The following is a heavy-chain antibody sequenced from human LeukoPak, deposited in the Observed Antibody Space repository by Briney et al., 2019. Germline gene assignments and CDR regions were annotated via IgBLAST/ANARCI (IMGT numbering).Heavy chain of an antibody. CDR3: ARELGGYGMDV. V-gene: IGHV4-59*01. D-gene: IGHD2-15*01. Sequence: SETLSLTCTVSGGSISSYYWSWIRQPPGKGLEWIGYIYYSGSTNYNPSLKSRVTISVDTSKSQFSLKLSSVTAADTAVYYCARELGGYGMDVWGQGTTVTVSS. CDR1: GGSISSYY. CDR2: IYYSGST. J-gene: IGHJ6*02.